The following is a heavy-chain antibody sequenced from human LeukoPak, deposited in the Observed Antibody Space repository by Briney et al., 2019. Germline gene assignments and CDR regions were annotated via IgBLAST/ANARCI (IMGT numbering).Heavy chain of an antibody. CDR3: ARAVGPGAFDI. V-gene: IGHV4-30-4*08. J-gene: IGHJ3*02. CDR1: GGSFSDYY. CDR2: IYYSGST. D-gene: IGHD1-26*01. Sequence: SETLSLTCAVYGGSFSDYYWSWIRQPPGKGLEWIGYIYYSGSTYYNPSLKSRVTISVDTSKNQFSLKLSSVTAADTAVYYCARAVGPGAFDIWGQGTMVTVSS.